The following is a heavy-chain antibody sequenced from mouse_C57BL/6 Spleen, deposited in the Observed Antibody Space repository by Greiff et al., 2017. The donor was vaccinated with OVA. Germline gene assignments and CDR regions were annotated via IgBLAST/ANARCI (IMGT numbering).Heavy chain of an antibody. D-gene: IGHD1-1*01. V-gene: IGHV1-64*01. J-gene: IGHJ1*03. CDR2: IHPNSGST. CDR3: AREDYYGSGGYFDV. Sequence: QVQLQQPGAELVKPGASVKLSCKASGYTFTSYWMHWVKQRPGQGLEWIGMIHPNSGSTNYNEKFKSKATLTVDKSSSTAYMQLSSLTSEDSAVYYCAREDYYGSGGYFDVWGTGTTVTVSS. CDR1: GYTFTSYW.